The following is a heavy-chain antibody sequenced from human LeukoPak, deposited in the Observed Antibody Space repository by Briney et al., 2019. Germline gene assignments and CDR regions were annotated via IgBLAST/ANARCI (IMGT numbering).Heavy chain of an antibody. D-gene: IGHD3-22*01. CDR2: IYHSGST. CDR1: GGSISSSNW. J-gene: IGHJ4*02. Sequence: SETLSLTCAVSGGSISSSNWWSWVRQPPGKGLEWIGEIYHSGSTNYNPSLKSRVTISVDKSKNQFSLKLSSVTAADTAVYYCAREYYYDSSGYLAWGQGTLVTVSS. V-gene: IGHV4-4*02. CDR3: AREYYYDSSGYLA.